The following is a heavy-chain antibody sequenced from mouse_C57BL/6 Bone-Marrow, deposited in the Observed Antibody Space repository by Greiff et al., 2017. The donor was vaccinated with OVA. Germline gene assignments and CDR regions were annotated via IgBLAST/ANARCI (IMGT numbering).Heavy chain of an antibody. CDR2: ISSGGSYT. J-gene: IGHJ2*01. CDR1: GFTFSSYG. D-gene: IGHD4-1*01. V-gene: IGHV5-6*02. CDR3: ARQGTGTVDY. Sequence: DVMLVESGGDLVKPGGSLKLSCAASGFTFSSYGMSWVRQTPDKRLEWVATISSGGSYTYYPDSVKGRFTISRDNAKNTLYLQMSSLKSEDTAMYYCARQGTGTVDYWGQGTTLTVSS.